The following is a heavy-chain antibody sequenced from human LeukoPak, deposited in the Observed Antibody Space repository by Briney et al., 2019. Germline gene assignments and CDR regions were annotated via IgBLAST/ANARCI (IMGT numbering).Heavy chain of an antibody. CDR2: ISGSGGST. CDR1: GFTFSSYA. CDR3: AKDPHDPHYYDSSGPDY. V-gene: IGHV3-23*01. J-gene: IGHJ4*02. Sequence: GGSLRLSCAASGFTFSSYAMSWVRQAPGKGLEWVSAISGSGGSTYYADSVKGRFTISRDNSKNTLYPQMNSLRAEDTAVYYCAKDPHDPHYYDSSGPDYWGQGTLVTVSS. D-gene: IGHD3-22*01.